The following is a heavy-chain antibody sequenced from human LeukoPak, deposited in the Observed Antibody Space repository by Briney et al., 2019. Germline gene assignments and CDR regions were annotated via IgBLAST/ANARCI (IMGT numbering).Heavy chain of an antibody. J-gene: IGHJ6*02. D-gene: IGHD2-15*01. Sequence: GGSLRLSCAASGFTVSSNYMSWVRQAPGKGLEWVSVIYSGGSTYYADSVKGRFTISRDNSKNSLYLQMNSLRAEDTAVYYCARDFEYCSGGSCYAAGYYYYYGMDVWGQGTTVTVSS. CDR1: GFTVSSNY. CDR3: ARDFEYCSGGSCYAAGYYYYYGMDV. CDR2: IYSGGST. V-gene: IGHV3-66*01.